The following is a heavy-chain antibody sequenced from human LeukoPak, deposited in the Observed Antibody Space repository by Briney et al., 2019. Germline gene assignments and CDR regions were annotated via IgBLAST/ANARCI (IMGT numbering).Heavy chain of an antibody. Sequence: SQTLSLTCTVSGGSISSGSYYWSWIRQPAGKGLEWIERIYTSGSTNYNPSLKSRVTISVDTSKNQFSLKLSSVTAADTAVYYCARGGSLAAAVSHYFDYWGQGTLVTVSS. J-gene: IGHJ4*02. CDR2: IYTSGST. D-gene: IGHD6-13*01. V-gene: IGHV4-61*02. CDR3: ARGGSLAAAVSHYFDY. CDR1: GGSISSGSYY.